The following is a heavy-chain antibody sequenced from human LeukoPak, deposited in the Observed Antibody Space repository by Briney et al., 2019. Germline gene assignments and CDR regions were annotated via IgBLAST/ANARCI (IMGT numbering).Heavy chain of an antibody. CDR2: IIPILGIA. CDR1: GGTFSSYA. V-gene: IGHV1-69*04. J-gene: IGHJ4*02. CDR3: ARGRGKMATIKGGFDY. D-gene: IGHD5-24*01. Sequence: SVKVSCKASGGTFSSYAISWVRQAPGQGLEWMGRIIPILGIANYAQKFQGRVTITADKSTSTAYMELSSLRSEDTAVYYCARGRGKMATIKGGFDYWGQGTLVTVSS.